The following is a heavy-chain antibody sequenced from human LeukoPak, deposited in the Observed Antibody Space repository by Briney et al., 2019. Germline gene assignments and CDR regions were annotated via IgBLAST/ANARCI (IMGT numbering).Heavy chain of an antibody. CDR3: ARDWVRSSCTD. CDR1: GSTFNSYW. J-gene: IGHJ4*02. CDR2: INQDGSEK. D-gene: IGHD6-13*01. V-gene: IGHV3-7*01. Sequence: GGSLRLSCAASGSTFNSYWMSWVRQAPGKGLEWVANINQDGSEKYYVDSVKGRFTISRDNAKNSLYLQMNSLRAEDTAVYYCARDWVRSSCTDWGQGTLVTVSS.